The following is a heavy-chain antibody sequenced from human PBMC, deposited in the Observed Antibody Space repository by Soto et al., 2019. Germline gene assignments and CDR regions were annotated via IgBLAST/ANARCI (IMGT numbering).Heavy chain of an antibody. J-gene: IGHJ5*02. Sequence: GESLKISCKGSGYTFTSHWIGWVRQMPGKGLEWMGIIYPGDSDTRYSPSFQGQVSISADKSISTAYLQWSGLKASDTAMYHCVRVGLVGPNSLSNAWFDPWGQGTLVTVSS. D-gene: IGHD1-26*01. CDR2: IYPGDSDT. V-gene: IGHV5-51*01. CDR1: GYTFTSHW. CDR3: VRVGLVGPNSLSNAWFDP.